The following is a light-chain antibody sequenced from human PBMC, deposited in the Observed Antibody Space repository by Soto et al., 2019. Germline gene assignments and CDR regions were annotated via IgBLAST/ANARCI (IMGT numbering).Light chain of an antibody. CDR3: SSYAGSSNV. CDR2: EVS. Sequence: QSVLTQPASVSGSPGQSITISCTGTSSDVGGYNYVSWYQQHPGKAPKVMIYEVSNRPSGVSDRLSGSKSGNTASLTISGLQAEDEADYYCSSYAGSSNVFGTGTKVTVL. CDR1: SSDVGGYNY. J-gene: IGLJ1*01. V-gene: IGLV2-14*01.